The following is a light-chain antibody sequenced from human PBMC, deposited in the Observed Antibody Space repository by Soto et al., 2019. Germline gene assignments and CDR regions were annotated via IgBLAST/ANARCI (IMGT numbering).Light chain of an antibody. V-gene: IGKV3-20*01. CDR2: GAS. J-gene: IGKJ1*01. CDR3: QQYGSSLWT. Sequence: IVFTQSPATLSFSPGERATLPCRASQSVSSSYLAWYQQKPGQAPRLLIYGASSRATGIPDRFSGSGSGTDFTLTISRLEPEDFAVYYCQQYGSSLWTLGQGTKVDIK. CDR1: QSVSSSY.